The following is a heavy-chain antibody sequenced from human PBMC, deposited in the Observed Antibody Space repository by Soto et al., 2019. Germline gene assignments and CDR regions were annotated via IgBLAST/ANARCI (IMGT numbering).Heavy chain of an antibody. Sequence: SETLSLTCTVSGGSIGSYYWSWIRQPPGKGLEWIGYIYYSGSTNYNPSLKSRVTISVDTSKNQFSLKLTSVTAADTAVYYCARDKITGLFDYWGQGTLVTVSS. V-gene: IGHV4-59*12. CDR2: IYYSGST. D-gene: IGHD2-8*02. J-gene: IGHJ4*02. CDR3: ARDKITGLFDY. CDR1: GGSIGSYY.